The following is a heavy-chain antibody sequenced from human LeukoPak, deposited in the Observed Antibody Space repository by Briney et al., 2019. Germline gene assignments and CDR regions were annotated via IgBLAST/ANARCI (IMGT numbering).Heavy chain of an antibody. J-gene: IGHJ6*02. CDR3: ARARRDYYYYAMDV. CDR2: ISSSSSTI. D-gene: IGHD5-24*01. CDR1: GFTFSSYI. Sequence: GGSLRLSCAASGFTFSSYIMNWVRQAPGKGLEWVSSISSSSSTIYYADSVKGRFTISRDNAKNSLNLQMYSLRAEDTAVYYCARARRDYYYYAMDVWGQGTTVTVSS. V-gene: IGHV3-48*01.